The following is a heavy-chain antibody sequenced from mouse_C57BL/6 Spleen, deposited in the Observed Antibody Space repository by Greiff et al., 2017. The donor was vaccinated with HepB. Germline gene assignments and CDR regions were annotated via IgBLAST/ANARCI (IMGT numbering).Heavy chain of an antibody. CDR1: GYTFTSYW. J-gene: IGHJ4*01. Sequence: QVQLQQPGAELVKPGASVKLSCKASGYTFTSYWMHWVKQRPGRGLEWIGRIDPNSGGTKYNEKFKSKATLTVDKPSSTAYMQLSSLTSEDSAVYYCARTSKPYSNYVLYAMDYWGQGTSVTVSS. CDR3: ARTSKPYSNYVLYAMDY. D-gene: IGHD2-5*01. CDR2: IDPNSGGT. V-gene: IGHV1-72*01.